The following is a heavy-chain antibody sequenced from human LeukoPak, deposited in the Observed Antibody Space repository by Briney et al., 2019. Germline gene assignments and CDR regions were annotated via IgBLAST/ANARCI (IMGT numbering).Heavy chain of an antibody. D-gene: IGHD2-2*01. CDR1: GFTFSGSA. V-gene: IGHV3-30-3*01. J-gene: IGHJ3*02. CDR3: ARRYRLPTYHDAFDI. CDR2: ISCDGSNK. Sequence: PGGSLRLSCAASGFTFSGSAMHWVRQAPGKGLEWVAVISCDGSNKYYADSVKGRFTISRDNSKNTLYLQMNSLRAEDTAVYYCARRYRLPTYHDAFDIWGQGTMVTVSS.